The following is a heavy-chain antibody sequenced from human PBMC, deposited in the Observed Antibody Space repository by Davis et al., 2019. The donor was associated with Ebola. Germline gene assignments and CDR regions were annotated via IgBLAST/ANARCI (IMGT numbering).Heavy chain of an antibody. CDR1: GGSISSGGYS. CDR3: AKWAQYSWFDP. Sequence: PSETLSLTCAVSGGSISSGGYSWSWIRQPPGKGLEWIGYIYHSGSTYYNPSLKSRVTISVDRSKNQFSLKLSSVTAADTAVYYCAKWAQYSWFDPWGQGTLVTVSS. CDR2: IYHSGST. D-gene: IGHD2-8*01. V-gene: IGHV4-30-2*01. J-gene: IGHJ5*02.